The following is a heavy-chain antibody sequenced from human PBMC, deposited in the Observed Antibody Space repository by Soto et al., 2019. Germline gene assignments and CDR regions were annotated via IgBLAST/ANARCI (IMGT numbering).Heavy chain of an antibody. CDR2: IYYSGTT. CDR3: ARGAYSDSSSYFDY. D-gene: IGHD6-6*01. Sequence: QVQLQESGPGLVKPSQTLSLTCTVSGDSISRGDHYWIWLRQPPGKGLEWIGYIYYSGTTFSRPSLQSRVTISVDTPKNQFSLKLNSVTAADTAVYYCARGAYSDSSSYFDYWGQGTLVPVSS. J-gene: IGHJ4*02. CDR1: GDSISRGDHY. V-gene: IGHV4-30-4*01.